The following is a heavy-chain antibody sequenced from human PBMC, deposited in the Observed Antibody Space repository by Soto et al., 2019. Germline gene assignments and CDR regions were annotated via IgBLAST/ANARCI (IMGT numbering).Heavy chain of an antibody. Sequence: QVQLVESGGGVVQPGRSLRLSCAASGFTFSSYGMHWVRQAPGKGLEWVAVISYDGSNKYYSDSVKGRFTISRDNSKNAAYLQRNSLRAEDTAVYYCAKGLKIAAAGTIGYWGQGTLVTVSS. CDR1: GFTFSSYG. D-gene: IGHD6-13*01. CDR3: AKGLKIAAAGTIGY. J-gene: IGHJ4*02. V-gene: IGHV3-30*18. CDR2: ISYDGSNK.